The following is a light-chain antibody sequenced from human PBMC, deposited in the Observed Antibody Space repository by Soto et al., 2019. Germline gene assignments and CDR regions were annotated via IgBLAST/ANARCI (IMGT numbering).Light chain of an antibody. J-gene: IGLJ3*02. V-gene: IGLV1-44*01. Sequence: QSVLTQPPSASGTPGQRVTIYCAGSTSNIGRNTVNWYQQLPGTAPKLLMYSTNQRPSGVPDRFSGSKSGTSASLAITGLQSDDEADYYCAAWDDSLNGFWVFGGGTQLTVL. CDR2: STN. CDR3: AAWDDSLNGFWV. CDR1: TSNIGRNT.